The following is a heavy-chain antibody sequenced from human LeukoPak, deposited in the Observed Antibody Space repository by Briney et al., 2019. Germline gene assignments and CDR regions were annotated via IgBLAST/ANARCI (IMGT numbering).Heavy chain of an antibody. CDR1: GGTFSSYA. J-gene: IGHJ4*02. CDR3: ARAYSSGWYFLGY. CDR2: IIPIFGIA. Sequence: SVKVSCKASGGTFSSYAISWVRQAPGQGLEWMGRIIPIFGIANYAQKFQGRVTITADKSTSTAYMELSSLRSEDTAVYYCARAYSSGWYFLGYWGQGTLVTVSS. V-gene: IGHV1-69*04. D-gene: IGHD6-19*01.